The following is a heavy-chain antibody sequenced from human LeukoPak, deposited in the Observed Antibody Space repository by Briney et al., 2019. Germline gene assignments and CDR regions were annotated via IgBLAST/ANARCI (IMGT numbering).Heavy chain of an antibody. V-gene: IGHV4-34*01. CDR1: GGSFNNYY. D-gene: IGHD3-9*01. Sequence: PSETLSLTCAVYGGSFNNYYWSWIRQPPGTGLEWIGEINHSGSTKYNPSLKSRVTISVDTSKNQFSLKLTSVTAADTAIYYCSRGSDESKTGDCWGQGSLVTVSS. J-gene: IGHJ4*02. CDR3: SRGSDESKTGDC. CDR2: INHSGST.